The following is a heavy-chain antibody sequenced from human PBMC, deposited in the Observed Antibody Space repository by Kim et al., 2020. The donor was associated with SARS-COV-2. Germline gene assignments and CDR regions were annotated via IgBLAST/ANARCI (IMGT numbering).Heavy chain of an antibody. Sequence: GGSLRLSCAASGFTFSSYDMHWVRQATGKGLEWVAAIGTAGDTYYPGSVKGRFTTSRENAKNSLYLQMNSLRAGDTAVYYCARVAPSDYYDSSGYYDFWGQGTLVTVSS. V-gene: IGHV3-13*04. CDR2: IGTAGDT. D-gene: IGHD3-22*01. J-gene: IGHJ4*02. CDR3: ARVAPSDYYDSSGYYDF. CDR1: GFTFSSYD.